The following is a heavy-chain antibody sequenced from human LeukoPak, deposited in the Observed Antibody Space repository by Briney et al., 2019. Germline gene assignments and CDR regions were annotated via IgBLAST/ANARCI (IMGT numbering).Heavy chain of an antibody. CDR1: GGSISSGGYY. D-gene: IGHD3-10*01. Sequence: SETLSLTCTVSGGSISSGGYYWSWIRQHPGKGLEWIGYIYYSGSTYYNPSLKSRVTISVDTSKNQFSLKLSPVTAADTAVYYCARDSGTSTGSFDHWGQGTLVTVSS. CDR3: ARDSGTSTGSFDH. J-gene: IGHJ4*02. CDR2: IYYSGST. V-gene: IGHV4-31*03.